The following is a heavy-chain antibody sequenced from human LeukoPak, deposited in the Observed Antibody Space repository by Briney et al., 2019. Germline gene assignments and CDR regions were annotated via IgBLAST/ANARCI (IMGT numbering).Heavy chain of an antibody. CDR1: GFTFSSYG. J-gene: IGHJ4*02. V-gene: IGHV3-30*02. CDR3: AKDRRRIYYDSRDGEDY. Sequence: PGGSLRLSCAASGFTFSSYGMRWVRQAPGKGLEWVAFIRYDGSNKYYADSVKGRFTISRDNSKNTLYLQMNSLRAEDTAVYYCAKDRRRIYYDSRDGEDYWGQGTLVTVSS. CDR2: IRYDGSNK. D-gene: IGHD3-22*01.